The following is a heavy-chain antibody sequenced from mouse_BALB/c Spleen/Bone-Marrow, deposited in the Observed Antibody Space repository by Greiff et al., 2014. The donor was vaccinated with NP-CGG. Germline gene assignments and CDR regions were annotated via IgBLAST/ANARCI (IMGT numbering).Heavy chain of an antibody. CDR3: ALLLRYYAMDY. CDR2: IDPANGNT. Sequence: EVQLQQSGAELVKPGASVKLSCTASGFNIKDTYMDWVKQRPEQGLEWIGRIDPANGNTKYDPKFQGKATITADTSSNTAYLQLSSLTSEDTAVYYCALLLRYYAMDYWGQGTSVTVSS. J-gene: IGHJ4*01. D-gene: IGHD1-1*01. CDR1: GFNIKDTY. V-gene: IGHV14-3*02.